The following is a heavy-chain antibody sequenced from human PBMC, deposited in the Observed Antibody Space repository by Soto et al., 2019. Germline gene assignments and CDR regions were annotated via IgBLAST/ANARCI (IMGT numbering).Heavy chain of an antibody. CDR1: GYTFTSYY. J-gene: IGHJ5*02. Sequence: ASVKVSCKTSGYTFTSYYIHWMRQAPGQGLEWMGLVNPASGSTSYAQKFQGRVTMTSDASTTTVYIDLSSLKSEDTAVYYCAKGSSGSDINYFGPWGQGTLVTVSS. D-gene: IGHD1-26*01. CDR2: VNPASGST. CDR3: AKGSSGSDINYFGP. V-gene: IGHV1-46*01.